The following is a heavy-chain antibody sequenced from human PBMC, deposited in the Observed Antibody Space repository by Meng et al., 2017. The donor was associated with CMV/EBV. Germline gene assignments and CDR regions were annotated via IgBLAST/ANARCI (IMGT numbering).Heavy chain of an antibody. CDR1: GFTFSSYS. V-gene: IGHV3-21*01. CDR2: ISSSSSYI. D-gene: IGHD3-3*01. J-gene: IGHJ4*02. Sequence: GESLKISCAASGFTFSSYSMNWVRQAPGKGLEWVSSISSSSSYIYYADSVKGRFTISRDNAKNSLYLQMNSLGAEDTAVYYCARAADLEWLLLNFDYWGQGTLVTVSS. CDR3: ARAADLEWLLLNFDY.